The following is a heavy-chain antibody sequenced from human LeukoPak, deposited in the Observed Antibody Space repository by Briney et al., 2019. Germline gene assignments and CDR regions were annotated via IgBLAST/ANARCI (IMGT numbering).Heavy chain of an antibody. CDR2: TSTSGGST. D-gene: IGHD4-17*01. J-gene: IGHJ4*02. CDR1: GFTLSSYA. Sequence: TPGSLTLSCAASGFTLSSYAMSWVRQAPGKGLEWVSATSTSGGSTFYADAVKGRFTISRDNSKNTLYLQMNSLRAEDTAVYYCAKGPSPYGDYDYWGQGTLVTVSS. V-gene: IGHV3-23*01. CDR3: AKGPSPYGDYDY.